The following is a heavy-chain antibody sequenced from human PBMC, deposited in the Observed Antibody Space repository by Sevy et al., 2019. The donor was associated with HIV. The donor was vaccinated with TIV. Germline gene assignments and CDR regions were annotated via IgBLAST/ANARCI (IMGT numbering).Heavy chain of an antibody. V-gene: IGHV1-2*02. J-gene: IGHJ4*02. CDR1: GYSFTAYY. D-gene: IGHD3-22*01. CDR3: AKDPQLFDSSGYLGY. CDR2: INPNSDDT. Sequence: ASVKASCKTSGYSFTAYYMHWVRQAPGQGLEWMGWINPNSDDTNYAQNFQGRVTMTSDASTSTAYLELSRLRYDDTAMYYCAKDPQLFDSSGYLGYWGQGTLVTVSS.